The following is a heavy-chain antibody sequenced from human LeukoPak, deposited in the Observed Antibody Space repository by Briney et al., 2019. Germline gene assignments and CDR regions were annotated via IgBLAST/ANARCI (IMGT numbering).Heavy chain of an antibody. V-gene: IGHV3-15*01. D-gene: IGHD3-22*01. Sequence: PGGSLRLSCAASGFTFSSYSMNWVRQAPGKGLEWVGRIKSKTDGGTTDYAAPVKGRFTISKDDSKNTLYLQMNSLKTEDTAVYYCTTVPYYYDNSGYYHGVFDYWGQGTLVTVSS. J-gene: IGHJ4*02. CDR3: TTVPYYYDNSGYYHGVFDY. CDR2: IKSKTDGGTT. CDR1: GFTFSSYS.